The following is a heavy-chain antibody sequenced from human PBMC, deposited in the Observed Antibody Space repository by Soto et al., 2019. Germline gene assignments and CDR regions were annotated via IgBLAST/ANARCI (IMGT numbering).Heavy chain of an antibody. Sequence: QPGGSLRLSCAASGFTFSTYWMTWVRQAPGKGLEWVANINEDGSEKDYVDSVKGRFTISRDNAQNSLYLQMDSLRAEDTAVYYCATNRSPLYWGQGTLVTVSS. D-gene: IGHD6-6*01. V-gene: IGHV3-7*01. CDR3: ATNRSPLY. J-gene: IGHJ4*02. CDR2: INEDGSEK. CDR1: GFTFSTYW.